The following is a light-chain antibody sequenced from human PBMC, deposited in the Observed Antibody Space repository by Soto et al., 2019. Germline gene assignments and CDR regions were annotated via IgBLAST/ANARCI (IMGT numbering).Light chain of an antibody. Sequence: IGLTQSAGTLSLSQGERATLSCRASQSVSSSYLAWYQQKPGQAPRLLIYGASSRATGIPDRFSGSGSGTDFTLTISRLEPEDFAVYYCQQYGSSPTWTFGQGTKVDIK. CDR1: QSVSSSY. CDR3: QQYGSSPTWT. CDR2: GAS. J-gene: IGKJ1*01. V-gene: IGKV3-20*01.